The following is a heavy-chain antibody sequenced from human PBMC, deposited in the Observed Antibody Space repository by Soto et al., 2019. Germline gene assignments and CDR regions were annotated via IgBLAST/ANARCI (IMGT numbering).Heavy chain of an antibody. Sequence: PSETLSLTCDVSGDSIINDNWWSWVRQSPGKGLEWIGEIFHSGSNNYNPSLRSRLTILVYKSTNQFFLRLGSVTAADTAVYYCARKVFRHSSGAYYFDDWGQGALVTVSS. J-gene: IGHJ4*02. CDR1: GDSIINDNW. V-gene: IGHV4-4*02. D-gene: IGHD3-22*01. CDR2: IFHSGSN. CDR3: ARKVFRHSSGAYYFDD.